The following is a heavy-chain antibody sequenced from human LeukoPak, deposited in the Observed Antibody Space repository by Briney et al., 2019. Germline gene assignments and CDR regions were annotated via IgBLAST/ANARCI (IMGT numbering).Heavy chain of an antibody. J-gene: IGHJ4*02. CDR1: GFTFSTFT. Sequence: GGSLRLSCAASGFTFSTFTMSWVRQAPGKGLEWVSAISGSGGNTYYADSVKGRFTISRDNSKNTLYLQMDSLRADDTAVYYCAKAAFSRTSYFDYWGQGTLVTASS. D-gene: IGHD3-3*02. V-gene: IGHV3-23*01. CDR2: ISGSGGNT. CDR3: AKAAFSRTSYFDY.